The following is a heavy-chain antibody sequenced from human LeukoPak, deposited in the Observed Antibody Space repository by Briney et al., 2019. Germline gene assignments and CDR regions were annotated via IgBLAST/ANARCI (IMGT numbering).Heavy chain of an antibody. CDR3: AREDADCGGDRYPCDY. J-gene: IGHJ4*02. CDR1: GYSFTSYW. CDR2: IYPGDSDT. Sequence: GESLKISCKGSGYSFTSYWIGWVRQMPGKGLEWMGIIYPGDSDTRYSPSFQGQVTISADKSISTAYLQWSSLKASDTAMYYCAREDADCGGDRYPCDYWGQGTLATVSS. V-gene: IGHV5-51*01. D-gene: IGHD2-21*02.